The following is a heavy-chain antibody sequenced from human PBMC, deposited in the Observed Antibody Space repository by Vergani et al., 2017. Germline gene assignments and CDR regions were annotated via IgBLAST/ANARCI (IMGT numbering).Heavy chain of an antibody. J-gene: IGHJ4*02. CDR1: GFSLSTSGVG. CDR2: IYWDDDK. CDR3: AHTILTGTTRDYFDY. D-gene: IGHD1-20*01. Sequence: QITLKESGPTLVKPTQTLTLTCTFSGFSLSTSGVGVGWIRQPPGKALKWLALIYWDDDKRYSPSLKSRLTITKDTSKNQVVLTMTNMDPVDTATYYCAHTILTGTTRDYFDYWGQGTLVTVSS. V-gene: IGHV2-5*02.